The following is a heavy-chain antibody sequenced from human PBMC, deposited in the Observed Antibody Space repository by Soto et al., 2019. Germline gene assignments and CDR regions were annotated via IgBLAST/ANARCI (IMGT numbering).Heavy chain of an antibody. V-gene: IGHV4-39*01. D-gene: IGHD2-15*01. CDR2: IYYSGST. J-gene: IGHJ3*02. Sequence: SDTLSLTCTLSGGPISSSSYHWRWIRQPPAKGLEWIGSIYYSGSTYYNPSLKSRVTISVDTSKNQFSLKLSSVTAADTAVYYCARPSPRYCSGGSCLEFPDAFDIWGQGTMVT. CDR3: ARPSPRYCSGGSCLEFPDAFDI. CDR1: GGPISSSSYH.